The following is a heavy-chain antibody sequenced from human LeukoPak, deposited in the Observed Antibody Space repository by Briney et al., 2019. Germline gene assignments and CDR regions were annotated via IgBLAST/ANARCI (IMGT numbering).Heavy chain of an antibody. CDR3: ASAMDHPDDVDTAMPLDY. D-gene: IGHD5-18*01. Sequence: GGSLRLSCAASGFTFSDYYMSWIRQAPGKGLEWVSYISSSGSTIYYADSVKGRFTISRDNAKNSLYLQMNSLRAEDTAVYYCASAMDHPDDVDTAMPLDYWGQGTLVTVSS. CDR1: GFTFSDYY. J-gene: IGHJ4*02. CDR2: ISSSGSTI. V-gene: IGHV3-11*01.